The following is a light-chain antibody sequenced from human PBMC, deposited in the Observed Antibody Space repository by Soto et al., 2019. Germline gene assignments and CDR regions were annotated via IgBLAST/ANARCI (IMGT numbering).Light chain of an antibody. CDR1: PSISTW. Sequence: DIQMTQSRSTLSASVGDRVTITCRASPSISTWLAWDQQKPGKAPKLLNYAASTLESGDPSRFSGSGSGTELTLTISILQPDDFANYYCQLSPSYSLTFGGGTQVEIK. J-gene: IGKJ4*01. V-gene: IGKV1-5*01. CDR2: AAS. CDR3: QLSPSYSLT.